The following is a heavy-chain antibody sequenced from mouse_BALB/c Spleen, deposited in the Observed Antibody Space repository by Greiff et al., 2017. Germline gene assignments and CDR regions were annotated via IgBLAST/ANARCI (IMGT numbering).Heavy chain of an antibody. V-gene: IGHV2-2*02. D-gene: IGHD6-1*01. Sequence: VKLMESGPGLVQPSQSLSLSCPVSGFSFTSYGVSWVRQSPGKGLAWLAVIWSGGSTDYNAAFISRLIISKDNSKSQVFFKMNSLQANDTAIDYGARSRGGVASYDAMDYGGQGTAVTVSS. CDR2: IWSGGST. J-gene: IGHJ4*01. CDR1: GFSFTSYG. CDR3: ARSRGGVASYDAMDY.